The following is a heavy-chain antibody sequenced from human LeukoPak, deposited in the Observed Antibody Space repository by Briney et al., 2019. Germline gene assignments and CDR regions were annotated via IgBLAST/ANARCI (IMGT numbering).Heavy chain of an antibody. V-gene: IGHV4-4*07. J-gene: IGHJ6*03. D-gene: IGHD3-3*01. CDR2: IYTSGST. CDR3: ARVEYFGPYYMDV. Sequence: PSETLSLTCTVSGGSISSYYWSWIQQPAGKGLEWIGRIYTSGSTNYNPSLKSRVTMSVDTSKNQFSLKLSSVTAADTAVYYCARVEYFGPYYMDVWGKGTTVTVSS. CDR1: GGSISSYY.